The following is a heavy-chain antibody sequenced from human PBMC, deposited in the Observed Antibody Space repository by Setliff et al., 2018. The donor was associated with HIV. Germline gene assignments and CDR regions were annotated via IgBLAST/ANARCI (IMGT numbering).Heavy chain of an antibody. Sequence: SETLSLTCTVSSDSISPYYWSWIRQPPGRGLEWIGFIYYSGSTNYSPSLKSRVTISLDSSKDQFSLKLSSVTAADTAVYYCARRSGWYDYWGQGTLVTVSS. CDR3: ARRSGWYDY. V-gene: IGHV4-59*12. CDR1: SDSISPYY. J-gene: IGHJ4*02. CDR2: IYYSGST. D-gene: IGHD6-19*01.